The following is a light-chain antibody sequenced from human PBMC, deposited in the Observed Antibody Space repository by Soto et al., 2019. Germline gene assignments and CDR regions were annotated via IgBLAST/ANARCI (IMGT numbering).Light chain of an antibody. CDR1: QSVGRY. CDR2: DAS. CDR3: QQRGSWPLT. Sequence: EIVLTQSPATLSLSPGERATLSYRASQSVGRYLAWYQQKPGQAPRLLIYDASNRATGIPARFSGSGSETDFTLTVRSLETEDFAVYYCQQRGSWPLTFGGGTKMEIK. J-gene: IGKJ4*01. V-gene: IGKV3-11*01.